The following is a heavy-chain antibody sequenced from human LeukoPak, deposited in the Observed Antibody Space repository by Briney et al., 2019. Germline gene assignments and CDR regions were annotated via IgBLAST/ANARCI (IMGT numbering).Heavy chain of an antibody. V-gene: IGHV1-69*13. D-gene: IGHD3-10*01. CDR1: GGTFSSYA. CDR2: IIPIFGTA. CDR3: ARRLSGGFDP. Sequence: SVKVSCKASGGTFSSYAISWVRQAPGQGPEWMGGIIPIFGTANYAQKFQGRVTITADESTSTAYMELSSLRSEDTAVYYCARRLSGGFDPWGQGTLVTVSS. J-gene: IGHJ5*02.